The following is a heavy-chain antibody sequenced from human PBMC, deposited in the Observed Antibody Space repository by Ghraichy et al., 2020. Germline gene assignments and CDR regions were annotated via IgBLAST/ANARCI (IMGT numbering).Heavy chain of an antibody. CDR2: IIPIFGTA. V-gene: IGHV1-69*13. D-gene: IGHD2-2*02. J-gene: IGHJ6*02. Sequence: SVKVSCKASGGTFSSYAISWVRQAPGQGLEWMGGIIPIFGTANYAQKFQGRVTITADESTSTAYMELSSLRSEDTAVYYCARDPLYCSSTSCYISNGGMDVWGQGTMFNVSS. CDR3: ARDPLYCSSTSCYISNGGMDV. CDR1: GGTFSSYA.